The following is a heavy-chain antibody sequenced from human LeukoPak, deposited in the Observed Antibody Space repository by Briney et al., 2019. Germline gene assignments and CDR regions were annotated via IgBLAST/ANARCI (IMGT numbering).Heavy chain of an antibody. CDR2: IYYSGNT. CDR3: ARGCSAGTPHNWFDP. CDR1: GGSISSNY. V-gene: IGHV4-59*01. J-gene: IGHJ5*02. D-gene: IGHD6-13*01. Sequence: SETLSLTCTVSGGSISSNYWSWIRQPPGKGLEWIGYIYYSGNTNYNPSLKSRVTISVDTSKNQFSLKLSSVTAADTAVYYCARGCSAGTPHNWFDPWGQGTLVTVSS.